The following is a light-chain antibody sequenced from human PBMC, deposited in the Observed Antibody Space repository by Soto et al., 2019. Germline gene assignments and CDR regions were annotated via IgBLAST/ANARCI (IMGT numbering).Light chain of an antibody. Sequence: QCALAQPASVSGSPGQSIAISCTGTSSDVGGYNYVSWYQQYPGKAPKLMIYDVSNRPSGVSNRFSGSKSGNTASLTISGLQAEDEADYYCSSFTRSSTPYVFGTGTRSPS. CDR2: DVS. V-gene: IGLV2-14*03. CDR1: SSDVGGYNY. J-gene: IGLJ1*01. CDR3: SSFTRSSTPYV.